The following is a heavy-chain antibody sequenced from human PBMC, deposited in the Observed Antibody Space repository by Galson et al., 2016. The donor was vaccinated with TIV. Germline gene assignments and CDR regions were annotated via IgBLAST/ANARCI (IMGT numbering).Heavy chain of an antibody. CDR1: GFSFSIYN. V-gene: IGHV3-48*01. CDR3: AREGRDGYNPYFDF. D-gene: IGHD5-24*01. CDR2: ISTTSTLT. J-gene: IGHJ4*02. Sequence: SLRLSCAASGFSFSIYNMNWVRQAPGKGLEWISYISTTSTLTYYADSVRGRFTISRDNAKNSLYLQMNSLGAEDTAVYYCAREGRDGYNPYFDFWGQGTLVTVSS.